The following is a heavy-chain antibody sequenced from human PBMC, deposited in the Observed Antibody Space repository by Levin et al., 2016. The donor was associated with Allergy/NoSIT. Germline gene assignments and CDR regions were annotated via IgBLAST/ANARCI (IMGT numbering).Heavy chain of an antibody. CDR3: AKTQWLPARLEY. V-gene: IGHV3-23*01. CDR2: IRGSGDSTYT. CDR1: GFTFSSSA. J-gene: IGHJ4*02. Sequence: GESLKISCAASGFTFSSSAMSWVRQAPGKGLEWVSAIRGSGDSTYTYYADSLKGRFTISRDTSKNTLYLQMNSLRAEDTALYYCAKTQWLPARLEYWGQGTLVTVSS. D-gene: IGHD6-19*01.